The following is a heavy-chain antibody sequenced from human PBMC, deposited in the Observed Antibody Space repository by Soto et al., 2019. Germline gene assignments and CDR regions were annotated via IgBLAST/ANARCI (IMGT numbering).Heavy chain of an antibody. CDR2: ISYDSTKT. CDR3: ARTRSAWSDFHYYSLDV. CDR1: GFPFNSYG. V-gene: IGHV3-30*03. D-gene: IGHD1-26*01. Sequence: SCAASGFPFNSYGMHWVRQGPGNGLEWVAFISYDSTKTYYADSVKGRFTISRDNSNSALYVQMNSLTGEDTAVYYCARTRSAWSDFHYYSLDVWGQGTTVTVSS. J-gene: IGHJ6*02.